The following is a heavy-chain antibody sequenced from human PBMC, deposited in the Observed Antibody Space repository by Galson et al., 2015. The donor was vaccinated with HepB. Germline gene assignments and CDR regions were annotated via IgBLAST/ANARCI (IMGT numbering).Heavy chain of an antibody. V-gene: IGHV4-39*07. CDR3: ARVYWSGGSCYSGIFDY. CDR1: GGSISSSSYY. D-gene: IGHD2-15*01. J-gene: IGHJ4*02. Sequence: LSLTCTVSGGSISSSSYYWGWIRQPPGKGLEWIGSIYYSGSTYYNPSLKSRVTISVDTSKNQFSLKLSSVTAADTAVYYCARVYWSGGSCYSGIFDYWGQGTLVTVSS. CDR2: IYYSGST.